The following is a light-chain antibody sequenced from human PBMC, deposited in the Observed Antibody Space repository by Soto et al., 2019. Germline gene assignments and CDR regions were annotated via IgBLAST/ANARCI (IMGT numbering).Light chain of an antibody. CDR1: QRIGNY. Sequence: DIQMTQSPSSVSASVGDRVSITCRASQRIGNYLAWYQQRPGKAPNILIYAASTLQSGVPSRFSCSGSGTDFTLTISSLQPEDSATYYCQHADSFPLTVGGGTKVDI. CDR3: QHADSFPLT. V-gene: IGKV1-12*01. CDR2: AAS. J-gene: IGKJ4*01.